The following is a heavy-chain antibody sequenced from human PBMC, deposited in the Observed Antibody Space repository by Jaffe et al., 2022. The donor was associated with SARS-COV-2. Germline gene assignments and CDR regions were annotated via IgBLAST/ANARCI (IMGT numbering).Heavy chain of an antibody. CDR2: IYWDDDK. D-gene: IGHD5-18*01. CDR3: AHSPRGYSDYYPEYYFDY. J-gene: IGHJ4*02. CDR1: GFSLSTSGVG. Sequence: QITLKESGPTLVKPTQTLTLTCTFSGFSLSTSGVGVGWIRQPPGKALEWLALIYWDDDKRYSPSLKSRLTITKDTSKNQVVLTMTNMDPVDTATYYCAHSPRGYSDYYPEYYFDYWGQGTLVTVSS. V-gene: IGHV2-5*02.